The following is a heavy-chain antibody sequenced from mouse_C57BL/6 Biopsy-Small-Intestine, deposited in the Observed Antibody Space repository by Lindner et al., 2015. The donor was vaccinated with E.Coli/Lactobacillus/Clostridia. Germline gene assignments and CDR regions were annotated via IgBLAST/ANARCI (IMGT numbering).Heavy chain of an antibody. CDR1: GYTFTNYW. CDR2: IYPGGGYT. D-gene: IGHD1-3*01. CDR3: ARLLKDYFDY. V-gene: IGHV1-63*01. Sequence: VQLQESGAELVRPGTSVKMSCKASGYTFTNYWIGWAKQRPGHGLEWIGDIYPGGGYTNYNEKFKGKATLTADKSSSTAYMQFSSLTSEDSAIYYCARLLKDYFDYWGQGTTLTVSS. J-gene: IGHJ2*01.